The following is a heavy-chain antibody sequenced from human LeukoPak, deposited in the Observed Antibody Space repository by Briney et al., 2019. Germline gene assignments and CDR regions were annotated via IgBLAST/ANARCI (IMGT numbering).Heavy chain of an antibody. D-gene: IGHD3-10*01. Sequence: GGSLRLSCAASGFSVSSIYMSWVRQAPGKELEWVSVIYSGGSTYYADSVRGRFTISRDNSKNTLYLQMNSLRVEDTAVYYCARDMGFGDLMGYWGQGTLVTVSS. V-gene: IGHV3-53*01. CDR2: IYSGGST. CDR1: GFSVSSIY. J-gene: IGHJ4*02. CDR3: ARDMGFGDLMGY.